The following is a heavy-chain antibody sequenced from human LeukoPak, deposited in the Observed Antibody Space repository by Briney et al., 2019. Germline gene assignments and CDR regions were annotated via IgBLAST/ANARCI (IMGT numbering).Heavy chain of an antibody. D-gene: IGHD3-22*01. J-gene: IGHJ4*02. CDR2: IYYSGST. CDR1: GGSISSSSYY. CDR3: ARVTGYMIEDYFDY. Sequence: TSETLSLTCTVSGGSISSSSYYWGWIRQPPGKGLEWIGSIYYSGSTYYNPSLKSRVTISVDTSKNQFSLKLSSVTAADTAVYYCARVTGYMIEDYFDYWGQGTLVTVSS. V-gene: IGHV4-39*01.